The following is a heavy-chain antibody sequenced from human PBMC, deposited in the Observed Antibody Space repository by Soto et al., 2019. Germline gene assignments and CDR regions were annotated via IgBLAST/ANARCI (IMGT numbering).Heavy chain of an antibody. D-gene: IGHD5-12*01. V-gene: IGHV4-4*02. CDR3: ARVLVAGGDYMDV. CDR2: IYHSGST. CDR1: SGSISSSNW. J-gene: IGHJ6*03. Sequence: SETLSLTCAVSSGSISSSNWWSWVRQPPGKGLEWIGEIYHSGSTNYNPSLKSRVTISVDKSKNQFSLKLSSVTAADTAVYYCARVLVAGGDYMDVWGKGTTVTVSS.